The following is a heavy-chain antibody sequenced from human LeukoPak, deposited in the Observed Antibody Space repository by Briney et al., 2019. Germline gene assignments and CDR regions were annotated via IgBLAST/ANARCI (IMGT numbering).Heavy chain of an antibody. CDR3: ARDQTHYVSSGYYYVTYLQH. CDR1: GASISSSY. J-gene: IGHJ1*01. CDR2: MSSGGST. D-gene: IGHD3-22*01. V-gene: IGHV4-4*07. Sequence: SETLSLTGTVSGASISSSYCTWIRQSAGEGLEWIGRMSSGGSTTYNPYFKGRVTMSLGTSKRQFSLNLSSVTAADTAVYFCARDQTHYVSSGYYYVTYLQHWGQGILVTVSS.